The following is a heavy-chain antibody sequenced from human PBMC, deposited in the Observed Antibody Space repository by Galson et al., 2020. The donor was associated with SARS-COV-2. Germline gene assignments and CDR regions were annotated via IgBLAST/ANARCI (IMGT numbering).Heavy chain of an antibody. V-gene: IGHV3-30*02. Sequence: GGSLRLSCAASGFTFSSHAMHWVRQAPGKGLEWVAQIFFDGSDKYYGDSVKGRFTISRDSSKNTVYLQMNSLRAEDTAVYYCASQLVAGFDYWGQGTLVTVSS. CDR2: IFFDGSDK. D-gene: IGHD6-19*01. CDR1: GFTFSSHA. J-gene: IGHJ4*02. CDR3: ASQLVAGFDY.